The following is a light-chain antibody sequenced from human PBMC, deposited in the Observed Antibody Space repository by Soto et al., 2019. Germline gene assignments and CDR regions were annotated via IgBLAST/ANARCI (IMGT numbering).Light chain of an antibody. J-gene: IGKJ2*01. V-gene: IGKV3-20*01. CDR2: GAS. CDR3: QQYGISPYT. Sequence: EIVLTQSPGTLSLSPGERATLSCRASQSVRSSYLAWYQQKHGQAPRLLIYGASSRATGIPDRFSGSGSGTDFTLTISRLEPEDSAVYYCQQYGISPYTFGQGNKLEIK. CDR1: QSVRSSY.